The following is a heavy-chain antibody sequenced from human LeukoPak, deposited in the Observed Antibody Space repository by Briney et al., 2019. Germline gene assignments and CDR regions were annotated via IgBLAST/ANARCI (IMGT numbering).Heavy chain of an antibody. CDR1: GFTFSSYS. D-gene: IGHD2-2*01. J-gene: IGHJ4*03. Sequence: PGGSLRLSCEGSGFTFSSYSIHWVRQAPGKGLEWVSSISGNNRFIFYADSVEGRFTISRDNAKNSMYLQMNSLRAEDTAVYYCATPRDCYCSSTSCYFDRWGQGTLVTVSS. CDR3: ATPRDCYCSSTSCYFDR. CDR2: ISGNNRFI. V-gene: IGHV3-21*01.